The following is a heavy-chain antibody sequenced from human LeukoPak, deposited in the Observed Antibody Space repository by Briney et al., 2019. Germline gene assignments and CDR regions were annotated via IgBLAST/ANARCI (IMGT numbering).Heavy chain of an antibody. CDR1: GGSISSYY. CDR3: ARHRKTAMVLLDY. V-gene: IGHV4-59*01. CDR2: IYYSGST. Sequence: SETLSLTCTVSGGSISSYYWSWIRQPPGKGLEWIGYIYYSGSTNYNPSLKSRVTISVDTSKNQFSLKLNSVTAADTAVYYCARHRKTAMVLLDYWGQGTLVTVSS. J-gene: IGHJ4*02. D-gene: IGHD5-18*01.